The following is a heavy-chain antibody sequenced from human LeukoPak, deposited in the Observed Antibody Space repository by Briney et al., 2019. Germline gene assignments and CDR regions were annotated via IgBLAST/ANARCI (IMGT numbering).Heavy chain of an antibody. D-gene: IGHD3-22*01. V-gene: IGHV3-23*01. Sequence: GGSLRLSCAASGFTFSSYAMSWVRQAPGKGLGWVSAISGSGGSTYYADSVKGRFTISRDNSKNTLYLQMNSLRAEDTAVYYCAKPCLPYYYDSSGFYYYYYYGMDVWGQGTTVTVSS. CDR3: AKPCLPYYYDSSGFYYYYYYGMDV. CDR2: ISGSGGST. CDR1: GFTFSSYA. J-gene: IGHJ6*02.